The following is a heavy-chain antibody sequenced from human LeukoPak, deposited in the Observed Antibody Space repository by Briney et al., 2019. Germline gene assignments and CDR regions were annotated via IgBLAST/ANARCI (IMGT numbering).Heavy chain of an antibody. V-gene: IGHV1-69*06. J-gene: IGHJ3*02. CDR2: IIPIFGTA. CDR1: AGTFSSYA. CDR3: ANPRAGTTSAFDI. D-gene: IGHD1-1*01. Sequence: SVKVSCKASAGTFSSYAISWVRQPPGQGLEWMGGIIPIFGTANYAQKFQGRVTITADKSTSTAYMELSSLRSEDTAVYYCANPRAGTTSAFDIWGQGTMVTVSS.